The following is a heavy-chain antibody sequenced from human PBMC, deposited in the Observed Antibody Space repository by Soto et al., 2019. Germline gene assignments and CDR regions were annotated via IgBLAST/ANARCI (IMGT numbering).Heavy chain of an antibody. V-gene: IGHV1-69*12. D-gene: IGHD3-10*01. J-gene: IGHJ6*02. Sequence: QVQLVQSGAEVKKPGSSVKVSCKASGGTFSSYAISWVRQAPGQGLEWMGGIIPIFGTANYAQKFQGRVTITADESTSAAYMELSSLGSEDTAVYYCARGRGLWFGELYYYYGMDVWGQGTTVTVSS. CDR2: IIPIFGTA. CDR3: ARGRGLWFGELYYYYGMDV. CDR1: GGTFSSYA.